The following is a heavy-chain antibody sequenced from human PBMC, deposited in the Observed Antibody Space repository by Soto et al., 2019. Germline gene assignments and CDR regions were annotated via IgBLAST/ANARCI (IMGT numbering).Heavy chain of an antibody. CDR3: AKEPHPDGSGSYYNWFYP. CDR2: ISGSGGST. D-gene: IGHD3-10*01. V-gene: IGHV3-23*01. Sequence: EVQLLESGGGLVQPGGSLRLSCAASGFTFSSYAMSWVRQAPGKGLEWVSAISGSGGSTYYADSVKGRFTISRDNSKNTRYLQMNSLRAADTAVYYCAKEPHPDGSGSYYNWFYPWGQGALVTVSS. CDR1: GFTFSSYA. J-gene: IGHJ5*02.